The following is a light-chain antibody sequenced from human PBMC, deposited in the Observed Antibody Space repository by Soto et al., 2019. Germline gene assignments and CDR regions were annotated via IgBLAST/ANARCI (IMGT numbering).Light chain of an antibody. J-gene: IGLJ3*02. CDR2: GVT. V-gene: IGLV2-8*01. CDR3: YSYAGRNVWV. Sequence: QSVLAQPPSASGSPGQSVTISCTGSGSDIGAYNFVSWYQQHPGKAPKLMIFGVTERPSGVPDQFSGSKSGNTASLTVSGLQADDEAIYYCYSYAGRNVWVFGGGTKLTVL. CDR1: GSDIGAYNF.